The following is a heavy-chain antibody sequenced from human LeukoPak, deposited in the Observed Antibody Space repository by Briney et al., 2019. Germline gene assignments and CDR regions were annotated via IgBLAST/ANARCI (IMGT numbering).Heavy chain of an antibody. D-gene: IGHD1-26*01. J-gene: IGHJ3*02. Sequence: GGSLRLSCAASGFTFSDYYMSWIRQAPGKGLEWVSSISSSSSYIYYADSVKGRFTISRDNAKNSLYLQMNSLRAEDTAVYYCARSREDAFDIWGQGTMVTVSS. V-gene: IGHV3-11*06. CDR3: ARSREDAFDI. CDR1: GFTFSDYY. CDR2: ISSSSSYI.